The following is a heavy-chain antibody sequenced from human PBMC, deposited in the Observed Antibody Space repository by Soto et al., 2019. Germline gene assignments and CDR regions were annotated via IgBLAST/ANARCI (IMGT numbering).Heavy chain of an antibody. D-gene: IGHD3-3*01. Sequence: SETLSLTCTVSGGSISSSSYYWGWIRQPPGKGLEWIGSIYYSGSTYYNPSLKSRVTISVDTSKNQFSLKLSSVTAADTAVYYCAILTPATYYDFWSGYSGWFDPWGQGTLVTVSS. V-gene: IGHV4-39*01. CDR1: GGSISSSSYY. J-gene: IGHJ5*02. CDR3: AILTPATYYDFWSGYSGWFDP. CDR2: IYYSGST.